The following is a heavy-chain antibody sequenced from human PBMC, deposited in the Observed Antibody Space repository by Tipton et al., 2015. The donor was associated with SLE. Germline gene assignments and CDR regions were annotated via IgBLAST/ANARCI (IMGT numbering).Heavy chain of an antibody. D-gene: IGHD6-13*01. V-gene: IGHV3-49*04. CDR3: TRDALPNAAVGTNEYFQH. CDR2: IRSKPSGATR. CDR1: GFTFSDHY. Sequence: SLRLSCAASGFTFSDHYMDWVRQAPGKGMEWISFIRSKPSGATREYAASVKGRFVISRDDSKSIAYLQMNSLKTEDTAVYFCTRDALPNAAVGTNEYFQHWGQGTLVTVSS. J-gene: IGHJ1*01.